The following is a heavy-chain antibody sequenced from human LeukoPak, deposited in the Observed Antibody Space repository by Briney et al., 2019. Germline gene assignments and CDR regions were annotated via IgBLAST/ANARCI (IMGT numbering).Heavy chain of an antibody. CDR3: ARAVNGYYYYYYMDV. CDR2: IYTSGST. D-gene: IGHD1-1*01. CDR1: GGSISSGSYY. J-gene: IGHJ6*03. V-gene: IGHV4-61*02. Sequence: PSQTLSLTCTVSGGSISSGSYYWSWIRQPAGKGLEWIGRIYTSGSTNYNPSLKSRVTISVDTSKNQFSLKLSSVTAADTAVYYCARAVNGYYYYYYMDVWGKGTTVTVSS.